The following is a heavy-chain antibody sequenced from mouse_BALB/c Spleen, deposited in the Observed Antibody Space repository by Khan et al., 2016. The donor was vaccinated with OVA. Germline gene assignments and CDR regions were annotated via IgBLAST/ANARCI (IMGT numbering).Heavy chain of an antibody. J-gene: IGHJ2*01. CDR2: INPSTAYT. D-gene: IGHD1-1*01. Sequence: QVQLKESGAELAKPGASVKMSCKASGYTFINYWILWVKQRPGQGLEWIGYINPSTAYTEYNQNFKDKATLTADKSSRTAYMQLRSLTSEYSAVYYCARSGLRWDFDYGGQGTTLTVSS. CDR1: GYTFINYW. V-gene: IGHV1-7*01. CDR3: ARSGLRWDFDY.